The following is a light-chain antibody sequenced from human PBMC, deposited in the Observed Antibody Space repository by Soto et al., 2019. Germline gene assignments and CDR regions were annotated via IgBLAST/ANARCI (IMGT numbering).Light chain of an antibody. V-gene: IGKV3D-20*02. CDR2: ATS. CDR1: QSVSSSY. J-gene: IGKJ5*01. Sequence: VLTQSPGTLSLSPGERATLSCRASQSVSSSYLAWYQQKPGQAPRLLMYATSRRATGIPDRFSGSGSGTDFTLTISRLEPEDFAVYYCQQRSNWITFGQGTRLEIK. CDR3: QQRSNWIT.